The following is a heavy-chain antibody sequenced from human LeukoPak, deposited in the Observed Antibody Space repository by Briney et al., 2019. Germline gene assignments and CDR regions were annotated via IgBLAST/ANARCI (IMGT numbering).Heavy chain of an antibody. D-gene: IGHD2-21*02. CDR2: IRSKAYGGTT. Sequence: GGSLRLSCTASGFTFGDYAMSWVRQAPGKGLEWVGFIRSKAYGGTTEYAASVKGRFTISRDDSKSIAYLQMNSLKTEDTAVYYCTRAYCGGDCYPDAFDIWGQGTMVTVSS. J-gene: IGHJ3*02. V-gene: IGHV3-49*04. CDR1: GFTFGDYA. CDR3: TRAYCGGDCYPDAFDI.